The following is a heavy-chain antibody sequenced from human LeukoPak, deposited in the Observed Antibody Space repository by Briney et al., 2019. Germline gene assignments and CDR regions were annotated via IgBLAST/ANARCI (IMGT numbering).Heavy chain of an antibody. Sequence: QPGGSLRLSCAASGFTFSSYAMSWVRQAPGKGLEWVSAISGSGGSTDYADSVKGRFIISRDSSKNTLFLQMNSLRPEDTATYFCAKGGGRDYPSNAIGKIESWGQGTVVTVSS. J-gene: IGHJ4*02. CDR2: ISGSGGST. V-gene: IGHV3-23*01. CDR1: GFTFSSYA. D-gene: IGHD3-16*01. CDR3: AKGGGRDYPSNAIGKIES.